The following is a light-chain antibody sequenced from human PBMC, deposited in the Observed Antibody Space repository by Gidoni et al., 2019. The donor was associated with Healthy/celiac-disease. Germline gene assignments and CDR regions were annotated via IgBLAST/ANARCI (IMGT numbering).Light chain of an antibody. CDR2: DAS. V-gene: IGKV3-11*01. J-gene: IGKJ1*01. CDR1: QSVISY. CDR3: QQRSNWPPWT. Sequence: EIVLTQSPATLSLSPGERATLSCRASQSVISYLAWYQQKPGQAPRLLIYDASNRATVIPARFSGSGSGTDFTLTISSLEPEDFAVYYCQQRSNWPPWTCGQGTKVEIK.